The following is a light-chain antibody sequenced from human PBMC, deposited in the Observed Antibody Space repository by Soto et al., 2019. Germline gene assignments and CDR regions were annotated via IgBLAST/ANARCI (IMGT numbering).Light chain of an antibody. CDR1: ISDVGGYNY. Sequence: QSALAQPPSASGSPGQSVTISCTGTISDVGGYNYVSWYQQHPGKAPKLMIYEVSKRPSGVPDRFSGSKSDNTASLTVSGLQAEDEADYYCSSYAGSNNFVFGTGTKVTVL. CDR3: SSYAGSNNFV. J-gene: IGLJ1*01. V-gene: IGLV2-8*01. CDR2: EVS.